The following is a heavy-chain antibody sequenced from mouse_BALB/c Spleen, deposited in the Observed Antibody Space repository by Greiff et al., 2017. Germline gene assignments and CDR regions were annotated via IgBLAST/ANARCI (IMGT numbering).Heavy chain of an antibody. J-gene: IGHJ3*01. Sequence: EVQLVESGAELVKPGASVKLSCTASGFNIKDTYMHWVKQRPEQGLEWIGRIDPANGNTKYDPKFQGKATITADTSSNTAYLQLSSLTSEDTAVYYCASPFYYGSTWFAYWGQGTLVTVSA. CDR1: GFNIKDTY. D-gene: IGHD1-1*01. CDR2: IDPANGNT. V-gene: IGHV14-3*02. CDR3: ASPFYYGSTWFAY.